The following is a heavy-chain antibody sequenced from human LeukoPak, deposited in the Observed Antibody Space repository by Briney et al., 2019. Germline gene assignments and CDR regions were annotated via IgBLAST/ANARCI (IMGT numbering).Heavy chain of an antibody. CDR2: INPNNGGT. Sequence: ASVKVSCKAASYTFTAYYLHWVRQATGQGLEWMGRINPNNGGTNYPQKFQGRVTMTRDTSINTAYMELSSLKSDDTAVYYCARGWELNARFFDYWGQGTLVTVSS. J-gene: IGHJ4*02. D-gene: IGHD1-26*01. CDR3: ARGWELNARFFDY. CDR1: SYTFTAYY. V-gene: IGHV1-2*06.